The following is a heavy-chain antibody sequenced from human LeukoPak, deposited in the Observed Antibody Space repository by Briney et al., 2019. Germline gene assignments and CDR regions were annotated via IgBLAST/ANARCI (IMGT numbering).Heavy chain of an antibody. Sequence: GGSLRLSCAASGFTFSSYSMNWVRQAPGKGLEWVSVIYSGGSTYYADSVKGRFTISRDNSKNTLYLQMNSLRAEDTAVYYCARSPTILDAFDIWGQGTMVTVSS. J-gene: IGHJ3*02. CDR2: IYSGGST. CDR1: GFTFSSYS. CDR3: ARSPTILDAFDI. V-gene: IGHV3-53*01. D-gene: IGHD3-9*01.